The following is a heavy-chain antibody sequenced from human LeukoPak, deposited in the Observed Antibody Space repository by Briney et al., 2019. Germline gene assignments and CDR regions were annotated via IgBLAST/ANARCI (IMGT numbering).Heavy chain of an antibody. J-gene: IGHJ4*02. CDR2: LVYDERS. V-gene: IGHV3-33*05. CDR3: AREDTALVIAY. Sequence: PGRTLRLSCAASGFPFSSYGMHWVRQAPGKGLEWVARLVYDERSDYANSVKGRFTISRDNSKNTLYLQMNSLRVEDTAVYYCAREDTALVIAYWGQGTLVTVSS. D-gene: IGHD5-18*01. CDR1: GFPFSSYG.